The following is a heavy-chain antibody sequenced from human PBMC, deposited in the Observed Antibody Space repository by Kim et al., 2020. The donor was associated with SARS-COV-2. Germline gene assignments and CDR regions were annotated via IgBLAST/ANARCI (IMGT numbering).Heavy chain of an antibody. CDR1: GFTFSSYA. CDR2: IWYDGSNK. CDR3: AKDPGQQLAFDY. Sequence: GGSLRLSCAASGFTFSSYAMHWVRQAPGKGLEWVAVIWYDGSNKYYADSVKGRFTISRDNSKNTLYPQMNSLRAEDTAVYYCAKDPGQQLAFDYWGQGTLVTVSS. V-gene: IGHV3-33*06. J-gene: IGHJ4*02. D-gene: IGHD6-13*01.